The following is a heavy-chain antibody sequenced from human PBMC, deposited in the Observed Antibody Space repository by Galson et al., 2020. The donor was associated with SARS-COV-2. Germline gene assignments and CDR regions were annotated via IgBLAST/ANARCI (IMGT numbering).Heavy chain of an antibody. D-gene: IGHD3-22*01. Sequence: SETLSLTCTVSGYSLSSGYFWGWIRRPPGQRLEWIGSPYHRRSTYYNQSLKSRVTISVDTSKNQFSLRLSSGTAADTAVYYCAREFQGGYYDTSGRPLGWDFDLWGRGTLVTVSS. CDR2: PYHRRST. J-gene: IGHJ2*01. CDR3: AREFQGGYYDTSGRPLGWDFDL. V-gene: IGHV4-38-2*02. CDR1: GYSLSSGYF.